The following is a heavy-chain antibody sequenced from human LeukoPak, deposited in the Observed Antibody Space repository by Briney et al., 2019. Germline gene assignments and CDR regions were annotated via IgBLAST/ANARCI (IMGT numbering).Heavy chain of an antibody. CDR1: GGSFSGYY. J-gene: IGHJ4*02. Sequence: PSETLSLTCAVYGGSFSGYYWSWIRQPPGKGLEWIGYIYYSGSTNYNPSLKSRVTISVDTSKNQFSLKLSSVTAADTAVYYCAAYYYDSSGYYPYYFDYWGQGTLVTVSS. V-gene: IGHV4-59*08. CDR3: AAYYYDSSGYYPYYFDY. CDR2: IYYSGST. D-gene: IGHD3-22*01.